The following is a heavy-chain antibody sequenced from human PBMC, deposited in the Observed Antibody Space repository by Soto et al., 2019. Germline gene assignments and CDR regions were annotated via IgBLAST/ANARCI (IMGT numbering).Heavy chain of an antibody. J-gene: IGHJ4*02. D-gene: IGHD1-26*01. V-gene: IGHV1-18*01. CDR3: ARVGSYFFGFDY. CDR2: ISAYNGDT. CDR1: GYTFTSYG. Sequence: QVQLVQSGAEVKKPGASVKVSCKASGYTFTSYGLSWVRQAPGQGLEWMGWISAYNGDTNYAQKFQGRVTVTTDTSTSTAYMVLRSLRSDDTAVYYCARVGSYFFGFDYWGQGTLVTVSS.